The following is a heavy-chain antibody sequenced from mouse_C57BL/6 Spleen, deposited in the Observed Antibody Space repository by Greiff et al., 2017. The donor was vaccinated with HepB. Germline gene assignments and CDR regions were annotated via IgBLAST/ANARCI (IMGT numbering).Heavy chain of an antibody. D-gene: IGHD1-1*01. Sequence: EVKVEESGGGLVQPGGSLSLSCAASGFTFTDYYMSWVRQPPGKALEWLGFIRNKANGYTTEYSASVKGRFTISRDNSQSILYLQMNALRAEDSATYYCARFSFTTVVATRWYFDVWGTGTTVTVSS. V-gene: IGHV7-3*01. CDR3: ARFSFTTVVATRWYFDV. CDR1: GFTFTDYY. CDR2: IRNKANGYTT. J-gene: IGHJ1*03.